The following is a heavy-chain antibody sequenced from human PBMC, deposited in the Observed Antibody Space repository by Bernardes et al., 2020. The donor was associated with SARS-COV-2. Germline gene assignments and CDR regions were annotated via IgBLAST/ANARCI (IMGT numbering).Heavy chain of an antibody. CDR3: TTLGDFRLPLA. J-gene: IGHJ5*02. CDR1: GFSYTKAW. V-gene: IGHV3-15*01. CDR2: IKSNSDGGTT. D-gene: IGHD2-21*02. Sequence: GALSLHCTGSGFSYTKAWMSWVRQAPGTGLEWSGRIKSNSDGGTTNYGVSVDGRFTISRDDSSGTHNLQMSRLRSEDTAVYFCTTLGDFRLPLAWSQGTLVTVSS.